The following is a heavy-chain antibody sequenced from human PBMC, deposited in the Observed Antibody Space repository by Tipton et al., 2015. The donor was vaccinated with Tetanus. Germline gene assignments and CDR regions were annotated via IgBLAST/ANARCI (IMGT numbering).Heavy chain of an antibody. CDR1: GDSISSHY. J-gene: IGHJ1*01. CDR3: ARVSSVWSWYMQH. Sequence: GLVKPSETLSLTCTVSGDSISSHYWNWIRQPPGKGLEWIGYFSYSGSSNYNPSLKSRVTISGDTSKNQFSLKLSSVTPADTAVYYCARVSSVWSWYMQHWGQGTLVTVSS. D-gene: IGHD3-22*01. CDR2: FSYSGSS. V-gene: IGHV4-59*11.